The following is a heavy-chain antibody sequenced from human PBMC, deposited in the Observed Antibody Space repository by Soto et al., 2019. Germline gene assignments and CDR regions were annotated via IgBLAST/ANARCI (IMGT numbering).Heavy chain of an antibody. CDR1: GGSISSGGYY. D-gene: IGHD3-10*01. V-gene: IGHV4-31*03. CDR2: IYYSGST. Sequence: QVQLQESGPGLVKPSQTLSLTCTVSGGSISSGGYYWSWIRQHPGKGLEWIGYIYYSGSTYYNPSLKSRVTISVDTSKNQFSLKLSSVTAADTAVYYCARGVPEVWFGEYNPNWFDPWGQGTLVIVSS. CDR3: ARGVPEVWFGEYNPNWFDP. J-gene: IGHJ5*02.